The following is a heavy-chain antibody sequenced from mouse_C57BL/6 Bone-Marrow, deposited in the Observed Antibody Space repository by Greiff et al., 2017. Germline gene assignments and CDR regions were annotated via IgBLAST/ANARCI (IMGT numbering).Heavy chain of an antibody. CDR3: ASSIYYYGSSLWYFDV. CDR2: IDPNSGGT. D-gene: IGHD1-1*01. V-gene: IGHV1-62-3*01. J-gene: IGHJ1*03. Sequence: QVQLKQPGAELVKPGASVKLSCKASGYTFTSYWMHWVKQRPGRGLEWIGRIDPNSGGTIYNQKFKGKATLTVDKSSSTAYMELRSLTSEDTAVYYCASSIYYYGSSLWYFDVWGTGTTVTVSS. CDR1: GYTFTSYW.